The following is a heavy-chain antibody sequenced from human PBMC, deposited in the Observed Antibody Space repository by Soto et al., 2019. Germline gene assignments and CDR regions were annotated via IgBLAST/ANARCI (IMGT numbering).Heavy chain of an antibody. CDR2: ISSSGSTI. D-gene: IGHD1-20*01. CDR1: GFTFSSYE. CDR3: ARDLGITGTQGFDY. J-gene: IGHJ4*02. V-gene: IGHV3-48*03. Sequence: PGGSLRLSCAASGFTFSSYEMNWVRQAPGKGLEWVSYISSSGSTIYYADSVKGRFTISRDNAKNSLYLQMNSLRAEDTAVYYCARDLGITGTQGFDYWGQGTLVTVSS.